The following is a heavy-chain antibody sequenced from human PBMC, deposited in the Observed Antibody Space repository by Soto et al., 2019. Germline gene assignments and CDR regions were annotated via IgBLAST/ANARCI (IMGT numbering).Heavy chain of an antibody. CDR2: IYYSGST. V-gene: IGHV4-59*08. D-gene: IGHD6-13*01. J-gene: IGHJ4*02. CDR1: GGSISSYY. Sequence: SETLSLTCTVSGGSISSYYWSWIRQPPGKGLEWIGYIYYSGSTYYNPSLKSRVTISVDTSKNQFSLKLSSVTAADTAVYYCASHSSSWSFDYWGQGTLVNVSS. CDR3: ASHSSSWSFDY.